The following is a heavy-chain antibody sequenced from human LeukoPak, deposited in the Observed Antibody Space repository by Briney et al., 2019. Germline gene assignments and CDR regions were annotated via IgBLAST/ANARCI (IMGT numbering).Heavy chain of an antibody. CDR2: MSRNSGNT. CDR3: ARAPYSRSDFWGYYSYYYMDV. CDR1: GYTFTSYD. V-gene: IGHV1-8*01. J-gene: IGHJ6*03. Sequence: ASVKVSCKASGYTFTSYDINWVRQATGQGLEWMGWMSRNSGNTGYAQNVQGRVTMTRNTSITTAYLELSSMRYEDTAVYYCARAPYSRSDFWGYYSYYYMDVWGKGTTVTISS. D-gene: IGHD5-12*01.